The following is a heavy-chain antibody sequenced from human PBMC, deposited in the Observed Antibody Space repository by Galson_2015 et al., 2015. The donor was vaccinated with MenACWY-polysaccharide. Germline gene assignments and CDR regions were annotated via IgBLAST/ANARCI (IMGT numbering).Heavy chain of an antibody. CDR2: ISSSSSTI. D-gene: IGHD2-2*01. CDR3: ARLHCSSTSCYPTDYYYYGMDV. J-gene: IGHJ6*02. V-gene: IGHV3-48*01. CDR1: GFTFSSYS. Sequence: SLRLSCAASGFTFSSYSMNWVRQAPGKGLEWVSYISSSSSTIYYAESVKGRFTISRDNAKTSLFLQMNSLSAEDTAVYYCARLHCSSTSCYPTDYYYYGMDVWGQGTTVTVSS.